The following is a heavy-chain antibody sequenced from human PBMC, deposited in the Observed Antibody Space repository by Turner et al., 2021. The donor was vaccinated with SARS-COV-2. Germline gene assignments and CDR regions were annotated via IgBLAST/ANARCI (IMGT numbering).Heavy chain of an antibody. D-gene: IGHD6-19*01. CDR3: ATGVAVAGTPSDYYYYYGMDV. CDR1: GYTLTELS. Sequence: QVQLVQSGAEVKKPGASVKVSCKVSGYTLTELSMHWVRQAPGKGLEWMGGFDTEDGETIYAQKFQGRVTMTEDTSTDTAYMELSSLRSEDTAVYYCATGVAVAGTPSDYYYYYGMDVWGQGTTVTVSS. J-gene: IGHJ6*02. CDR2: FDTEDGET. V-gene: IGHV1-24*01.